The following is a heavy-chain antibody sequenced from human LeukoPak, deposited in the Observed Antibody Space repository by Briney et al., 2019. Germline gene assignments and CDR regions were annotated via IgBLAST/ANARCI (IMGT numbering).Heavy chain of an antibody. V-gene: IGHV4-34*01. J-gene: IGHJ6*03. D-gene: IGHD3-3*01. CDR3: ARGRYYDFWSGYYNNYYYMDV. CDR2: INHSGST. CDR1: GGSFSGYY. Sequence: SETLSLTCAVYGGSFSGYYWSWIRQPPGKGLEWIGEINHSGSTNYNPSLKSRVTISVDTSKNQFSLKLSSVTAADTAVYYCARGRYYDFWSGYYNNYYYMDVWGKGTTVTVSS.